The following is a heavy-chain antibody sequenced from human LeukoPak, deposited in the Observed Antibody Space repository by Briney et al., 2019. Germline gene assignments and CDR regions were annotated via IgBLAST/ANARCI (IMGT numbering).Heavy chain of an antibody. CDR3: ARSTSCYTGWIDP. D-gene: IGHD2-2*02. CDR2: IDWDDDK. CDR1: GFSLRTNGMG. J-gene: IGHJ5*02. V-gene: IGHV2-70*20. Sequence: SGPALAHPTEPLILTCTFSGFSLRTNGMGGSWVRQPPGKALEWLAIIDWDDDKYYSTSLKTRLTISKDTSKNQVVLTMTNMDPVDTATYYCARSTSCYTGWIDPWGQGTLVTVSS.